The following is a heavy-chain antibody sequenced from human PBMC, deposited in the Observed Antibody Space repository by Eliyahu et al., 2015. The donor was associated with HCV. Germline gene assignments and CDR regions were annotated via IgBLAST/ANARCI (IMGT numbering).Heavy chain of an antibody. CDR1: GGSITTYC. J-gene: IGHJ5*02. CDR3: ASGGGGIAVSGTGGWFDP. Sequence: QVQLQESGPGLVKPSETLSLTCTVSGGSITTYCWSWLRQSPGKGLEWIGYIHYSGSTNYNPSLKSRVTISVDTSKNHFSLKLTSVTAADTAVYYCASGGGGIAVSGTGGWFDPWGQGTLVTVSS. V-gene: IGHV4-59*01. CDR2: IHYSGST. D-gene: IGHD6-19*01.